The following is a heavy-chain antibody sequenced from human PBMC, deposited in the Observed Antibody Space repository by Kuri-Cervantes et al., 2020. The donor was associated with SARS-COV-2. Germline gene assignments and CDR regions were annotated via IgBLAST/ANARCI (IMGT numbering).Heavy chain of an antibody. CDR3: ARSVYYDSSGYYEGMDY. J-gene: IGHJ4*02. CDR1: GYTFTSYD. CDR2: MNPNSGNT. Sequence: ASVKVSCKASGYTFTSYDINWVRQATGQGLEWMGWMNPNSGNTGYAQKFQGRVTITRNTSISTAYMELSSLRSEDTAVYYCARSVYYDSSGYYEGMDYWGQGTRVTVSS. V-gene: IGHV1-8*03. D-gene: IGHD3-22*01.